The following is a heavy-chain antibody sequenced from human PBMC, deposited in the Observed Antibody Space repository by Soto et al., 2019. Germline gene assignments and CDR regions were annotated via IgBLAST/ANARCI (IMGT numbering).Heavy chain of an antibody. D-gene: IGHD6-19*01. Sequence: RASVKVSCKASGYTFTSYAMHWVRQAPGQRLEWMGWINAGNGNTKYSQKFQGRVTITRDTSASTAYMELSSLRSEDTAVYYCARGVAGPLHWFDPWGQGTLVPVSS. V-gene: IGHV1-3*01. CDR3: ARGVAGPLHWFDP. CDR1: GYTFTSYA. J-gene: IGHJ5*02. CDR2: INAGNGNT.